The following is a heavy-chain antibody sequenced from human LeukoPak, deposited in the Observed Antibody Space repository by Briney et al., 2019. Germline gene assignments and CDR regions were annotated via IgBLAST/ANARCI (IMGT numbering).Heavy chain of an antibody. D-gene: IGHD3-9*01. J-gene: IGHJ5*02. CDR3: ANSQHYDILTPFDP. CDR1: GFTFSSYA. Sequence: GGSLRLSCAASGFTFSSYAMSWVRQAPGKGLEWVSAISGSGGSTYYADSMKGRFTISRDNSKNTLYLQMDSLRAEDTAVYYCANSQHYDILTPFDPWGQGTLVTVSS. V-gene: IGHV3-23*01. CDR2: ISGSGGST.